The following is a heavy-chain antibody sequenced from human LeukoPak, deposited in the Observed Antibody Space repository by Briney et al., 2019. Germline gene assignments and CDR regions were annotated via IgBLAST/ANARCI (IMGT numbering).Heavy chain of an antibody. J-gene: IGHJ5*02. Sequence: PGGSLRLSCAASGFTFSSYWMSWVRQAPGKGLEWVANIKQDGSEKYYVDSVKGRFTISRDNAKNSLYLQMNSLRAEDTAVYYCARVSYGDYENWFDPWGQGTLVTVSS. CDR3: ARVSYGDYENWFDP. D-gene: IGHD4-17*01. CDR1: GFTFSSYW. V-gene: IGHV3-7*01. CDR2: IKQDGSEK.